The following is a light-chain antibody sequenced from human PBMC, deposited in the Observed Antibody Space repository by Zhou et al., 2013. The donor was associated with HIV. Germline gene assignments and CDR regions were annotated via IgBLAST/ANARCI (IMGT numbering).Light chain of an antibody. CDR1: QSLLHSDGYNY. J-gene: IGKJ5*01. Sequence: DIVMTQSPLSLPVTPGEPASIYCRSSQSLLHSDGYNYLDWYLQKPGQSPQLLIYLGSHRVSGVPDRFSGSGSGTDFTLKISRVEAEDVGVYFCVQVLQTQITFGQGTRLEIK. CDR3: VQVLQTQIT. V-gene: IGKV2-28*01. CDR2: LGS.